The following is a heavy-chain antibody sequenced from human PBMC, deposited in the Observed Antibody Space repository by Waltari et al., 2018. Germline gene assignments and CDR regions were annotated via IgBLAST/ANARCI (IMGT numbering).Heavy chain of an antibody. CDR2: IESNTEGGTV. Sequence: EVQLVESGGGFVKPGGYRRPFCVASGFTFPAAWMSWVRQAPGKGLEWVGRIESNTEGGTVEYAAPAKDRFTISRDDSKNTLYLQMNSLQSEDTAVYYCASYSPWNDHWGQGTLVTVSS. D-gene: IGHD1-1*01. V-gene: IGHV3-15*04. CDR1: GFTFPAAW. J-gene: IGHJ4*02. CDR3: ASYSPWNDH.